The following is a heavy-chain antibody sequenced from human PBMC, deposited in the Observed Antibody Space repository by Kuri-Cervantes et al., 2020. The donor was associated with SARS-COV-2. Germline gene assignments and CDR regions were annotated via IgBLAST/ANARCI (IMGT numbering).Heavy chain of an antibody. D-gene: IGHD5-18*01. CDR2: INHSGST. CDR3: ARGYSYGYEKASDY. Sequence: SETLSLTCAVYGGSFSGYYWSWIRQPPGKGLEWIGEINHSGSTNYNPSLKSRVTISVDTSKNQFSLKLSSVTAADTAVYYCARGYSYGYEKASDYWGQGTLVTVSS. J-gene: IGHJ4*02. V-gene: IGHV4-34*01. CDR1: GGSFSGYY.